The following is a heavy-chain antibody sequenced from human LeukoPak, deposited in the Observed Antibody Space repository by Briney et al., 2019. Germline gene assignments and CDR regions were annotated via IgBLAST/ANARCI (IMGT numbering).Heavy chain of an antibody. J-gene: IGHJ5*02. D-gene: IGHD2-2*01. Sequence: GRSLRPSCAASGFTFSSYAMHWVRQAPGKGLEWVAVISYDGSNKYYADSVKGRFTISRDYSKNTLYLQMNSLRAEDTAVYYCARDSHAVVPAAIGWFDPWGQGTLVTVSS. CDR3: ARDSHAVVPAAIGWFDP. V-gene: IGHV3-30-3*01. CDR2: ISYDGSNK. CDR1: GFTFSSYA.